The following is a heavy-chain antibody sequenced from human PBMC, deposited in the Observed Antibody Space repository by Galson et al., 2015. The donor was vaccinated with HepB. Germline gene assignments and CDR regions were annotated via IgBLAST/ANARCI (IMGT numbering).Heavy chain of an antibody. CDR2: ISGSGAGT. D-gene: IGHD1-14*01. Sequence: PLGVAAVDPAGTYNVSTRRGAAQAQGEELGSVPGISGSGAGTFYARAVKGRFTVTRDYSTGTLYLQMNCLRVEDMGVYYCATRRPPGTTPDYWGQGSLVTVSS. CDR1: AGTYNVST. CDR3: ATRRPPGTTPDY. V-gene: IGHV3-23*01. J-gene: IGHJ4*02.